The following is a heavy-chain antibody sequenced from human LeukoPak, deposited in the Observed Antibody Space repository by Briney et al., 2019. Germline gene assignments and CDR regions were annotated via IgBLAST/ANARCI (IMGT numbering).Heavy chain of an antibody. Sequence: SETLSLTCTVSGGSIRSYHWSWIRQPPGKGLEWIGYIYYSGSTNYNPSLKSRVTISVDTSKNQFSLKLSSVTAADTAVYYCARDTEVNWFDPWGQGTLVTVSS. J-gene: IGHJ5*02. V-gene: IGHV4-59*01. CDR1: GGSIRSYH. CDR2: IYYSGST. CDR3: ARDTEVNWFDP.